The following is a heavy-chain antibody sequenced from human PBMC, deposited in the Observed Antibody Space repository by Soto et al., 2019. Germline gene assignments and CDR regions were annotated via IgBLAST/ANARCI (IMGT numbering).Heavy chain of an antibody. J-gene: IGHJ6*03. Sequence: EVQLVESGGGLVQPGGSLRLSCAASGFTFSSYSMNWVRQAPGKGLEWVSYISSSSSTIYYADSVKGRFTISRDNAKNSLYLQMNSLRAEDTAVYYCARDRLDDFWSGYYNYYYYYYMDVWGKGTTVTVSS. V-gene: IGHV3-48*01. CDR3: ARDRLDDFWSGYYNYYYYYYMDV. CDR1: GFTFSSYS. D-gene: IGHD3-3*01. CDR2: ISSSSSTI.